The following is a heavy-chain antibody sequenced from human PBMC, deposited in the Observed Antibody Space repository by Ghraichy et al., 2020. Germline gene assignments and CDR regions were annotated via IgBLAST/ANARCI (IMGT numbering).Heavy chain of an antibody. CDR3: AKSHYYGSGSYDY. CDR1: GFTFDDYA. CDR2: ISWDGGST. J-gene: IGHJ4*02. Sequence: GSLRLSCVASGFTFDDYAMHWVRQAPGKGLEWVSLISWDGGSTYYADSVKGRFTISRDNSKNSLYLQMNSLRAEDTALYYCAKSHYYGSGSYDYWGQGTLVTVSS. V-gene: IGHV3-43D*03. D-gene: IGHD3-10*01.